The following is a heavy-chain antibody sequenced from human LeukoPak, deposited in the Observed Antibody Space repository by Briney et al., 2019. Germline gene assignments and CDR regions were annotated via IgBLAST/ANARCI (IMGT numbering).Heavy chain of an antibody. D-gene: IGHD5-12*01. CDR3: ARRFSGYDLGRWFDP. J-gene: IGHJ5*02. CDR1: GGSFSGYY. V-gene: IGHV4-34*01. Sequence: SETLSLTCAVYGGSFSGYYWSWIRQPPGKGLEWIGEINHSGSTYYNPSLKSRVTISVDTSKNQFSLKLSSVTAADTAVYYCARRFSGYDLGRWFDPWGQGTLVTVSS. CDR2: INHSGST.